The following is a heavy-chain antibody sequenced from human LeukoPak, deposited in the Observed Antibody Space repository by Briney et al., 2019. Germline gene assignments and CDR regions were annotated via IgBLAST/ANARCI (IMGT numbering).Heavy chain of an antibody. CDR3: TTTPTKYYDFWSAYNDH. V-gene: IGHV3-15*07. J-gene: IGHJ4*02. Sequence: PGGSLRLSCAASGFTFTNAWMNWVRQAPGKGLEWVGRIKSKTDGGTTDYAAPVKGRFTISRGDSKNTLYLQMNSLKTEDTAVYYCTTTPTKYYDFWSAYNDHWGQGTLVTVSS. CDR1: GFTFTNAW. CDR2: IKSKTDGGTT. D-gene: IGHD3-3*01.